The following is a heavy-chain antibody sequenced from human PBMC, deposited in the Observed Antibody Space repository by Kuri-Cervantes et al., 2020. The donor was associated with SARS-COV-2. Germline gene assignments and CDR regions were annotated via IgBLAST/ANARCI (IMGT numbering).Heavy chain of an antibody. V-gene: IGHV1-24*01. D-gene: IGHD2-2*02. Sequence: ASVKVSCKVSGYTLTELSMHWVRQAPGKGLEWMGGFDPEDGETIYAQKFQGRVTMTEVTSTDTAYMELSSLRSEDTAVYYCATDYAYQLLYSVYFQHWGQGTLVTVSS. CDR3: ATDYAYQLLYSVYFQH. CDR2: FDPEDGET. CDR1: GYTLTELS. J-gene: IGHJ1*01.